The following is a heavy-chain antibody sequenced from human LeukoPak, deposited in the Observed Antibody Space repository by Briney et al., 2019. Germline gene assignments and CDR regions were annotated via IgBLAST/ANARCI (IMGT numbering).Heavy chain of an antibody. J-gene: IGHJ6*03. D-gene: IGHD6-25*01. V-gene: IGHV4-38-2*01. CDR2: IYQSGST. CDR1: GYSISSGYY. CDR3: ARGLAAVTYYYYYYMDV. Sequence: PSETLSLTCGVSGYSISSGYYWGWIRQPPGKGREWIGSIYQSGSTYYNPSLKSRVTISVDMSKNQFSLNLTSVTAADTAVYYCARGLAAVTYYYYYYMDVWGKGTTVTVSS.